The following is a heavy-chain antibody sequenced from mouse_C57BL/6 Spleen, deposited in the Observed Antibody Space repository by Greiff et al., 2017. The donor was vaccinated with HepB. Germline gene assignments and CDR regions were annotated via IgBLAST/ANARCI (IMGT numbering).Heavy chain of an antibody. V-gene: IGHV1-15*01. CDR3: TRGDGNYSWYFDV. J-gene: IGHJ1*03. Sequence: QVHVKQSGAELVRPGASVTLSCKASGYTFTDYEMHWVKQTPVHGLEWIGAIDPETGGTAYNQKFKGKAILTADKSSSTAYMELRSLTSEDSAVYYCTRGDGNYSWYFDVWGTGTTVTVSS. CDR2: IDPETGGT. D-gene: IGHD2-1*01. CDR1: GYTFTDYE.